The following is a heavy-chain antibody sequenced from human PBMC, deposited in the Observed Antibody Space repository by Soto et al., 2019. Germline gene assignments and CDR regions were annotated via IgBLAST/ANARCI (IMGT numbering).Heavy chain of an antibody. Sequence: GESLKISCKASGYIFIDYWIGWVRQMPGKGLEWMGIVYPRDSDTRYSPSFQGQVTISADRSTGTAFLQWRSLKASDTALYYCARPPLPGYSIHFNSWGQGTLVTVS. CDR1: GYIFIDYW. CDR3: ARPPLPGYSIHFNS. J-gene: IGHJ4*02. V-gene: IGHV5-51*01. CDR2: VYPRDSDT. D-gene: IGHD2-15*01.